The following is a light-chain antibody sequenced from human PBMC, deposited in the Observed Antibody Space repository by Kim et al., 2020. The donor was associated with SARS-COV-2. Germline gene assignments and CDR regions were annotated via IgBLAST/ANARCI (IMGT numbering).Light chain of an antibody. J-gene: IGKJ1*01. Sequence: SSGERATLSCMASQTISANSLAWYQQKPGQAPRLLIYAASSRATGIPDRFSGSGSGTDFTLTINRLEPDDFAVYYCQQYEDSPRTFGQGTKVDIK. CDR2: AAS. V-gene: IGKV3-20*01. CDR3: QQYEDSPRT. CDR1: QTISANS.